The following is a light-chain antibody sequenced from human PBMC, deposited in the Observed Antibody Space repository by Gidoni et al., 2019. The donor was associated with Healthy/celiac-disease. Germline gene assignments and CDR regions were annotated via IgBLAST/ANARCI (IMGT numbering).Light chain of an antibody. V-gene: IGKV3-15*01. Sequence: EIVMTQSPATLSVSPGERATLSCRLSQSVSSNLAWYQQKPGQAPRLLIYGASTRATGSPARFSGSGSGTEFTLTISSLQSEDFAVYYCQQYNNWPYTFGQGTKLEIK. J-gene: IGKJ2*01. CDR2: GAS. CDR1: QSVSSN. CDR3: QQYNNWPYT.